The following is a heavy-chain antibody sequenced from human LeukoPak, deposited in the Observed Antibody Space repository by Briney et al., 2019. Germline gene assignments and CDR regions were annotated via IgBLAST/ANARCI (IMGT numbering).Heavy chain of an antibody. CDR3: AKDREGYCSSTSCSTYFDY. V-gene: IGHV3-23*01. Sequence: GGSLRLSCAASGFTFSSYSMSWVRQAPGKGLEWGSVISCSGGSTYYADSVKGRFTISRDNSKNTLYLQMNSLRAEDTAIYYCAKDREGYCSSTSCSTYFDYWGQGTLVTVSS. CDR1: GFTFSSYS. D-gene: IGHD2-2*01. J-gene: IGHJ4*02. CDR2: ISCSGGST.